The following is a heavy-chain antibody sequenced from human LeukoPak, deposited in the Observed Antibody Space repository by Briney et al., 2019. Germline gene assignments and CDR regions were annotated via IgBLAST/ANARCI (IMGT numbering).Heavy chain of an antibody. Sequence: PGGSLRLSCAASGFTFSSYAMSWVRQAPGKGLEGVSYISSSGSTIYYADSVKGRFTISRDNAKNSLYLQMNSLRAEDTAVYYCARDYGGSSPFDYWGQGTLVTVSS. V-gene: IGHV3-48*03. CDR3: ARDYGGSSPFDY. CDR2: ISSSGSTI. J-gene: IGHJ4*02. D-gene: IGHD4-23*01. CDR1: GFTFSSYA.